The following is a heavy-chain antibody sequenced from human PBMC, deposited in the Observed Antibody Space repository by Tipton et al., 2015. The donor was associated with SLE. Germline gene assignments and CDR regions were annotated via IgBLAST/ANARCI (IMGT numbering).Heavy chain of an antibody. CDR3: AKGWGSSDY. CDR1: GFTFSSYG. Sequence: SLRLSCAASGFTFSSYGMHWVRQAPGKGLEWLAVVWHDEINKYYRDSVKGRFTISRDNSKNTVFLQMNSLRAEDTAVYYCAKGWGSSDYWGQGTLVTVSS. D-gene: IGHD7-27*01. J-gene: IGHJ4*02. CDR2: VWHDEINK. V-gene: IGHV3-33*06.